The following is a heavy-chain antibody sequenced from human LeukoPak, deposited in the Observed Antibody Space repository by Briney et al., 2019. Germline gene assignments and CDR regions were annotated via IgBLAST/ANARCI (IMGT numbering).Heavy chain of an antibody. V-gene: IGHV4-31*03. CDR1: GGSISSGGYY. CDR2: IYYSGST. Sequence: SETLSLTCTVSGGSISSGGYYWSWIRQHPGKGLEWIGYIYYSGSTYYNPSLKSRVTISVDTSKNQFSLKLSSVTAADTAVYYCARNRMYDFWSGYLSTNYFDYWGQGTLVTVSS. D-gene: IGHD3-3*01. CDR3: ARNRMYDFWSGYLSTNYFDY. J-gene: IGHJ4*02.